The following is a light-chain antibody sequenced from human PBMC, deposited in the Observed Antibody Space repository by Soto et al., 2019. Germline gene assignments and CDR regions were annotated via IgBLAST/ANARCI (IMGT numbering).Light chain of an antibody. Sequence: EIVLTQSPGTLSLSPGERATLSCRASQSVSNNYLAWYQQKPGQAPRLLIYGASNRATGIPDRFSGSGSGTDSTLTISKLEPENFAVNYCQQYGSSATFGQGTRLIS. CDR3: QQYGSSAT. CDR1: QSVSNNY. V-gene: IGKV3-20*01. J-gene: IGKJ1*01. CDR2: GAS.